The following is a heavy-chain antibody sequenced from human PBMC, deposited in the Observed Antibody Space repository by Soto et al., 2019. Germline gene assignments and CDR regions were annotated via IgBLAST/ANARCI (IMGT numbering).Heavy chain of an antibody. CDR2: ISYDGSNK. V-gene: IGHV3-30-3*01. CDR1: GFTFSSYA. D-gene: IGHD3-10*01. J-gene: IGHJ2*01. Sequence: QVQLVESGGGVVQPGRSLRLSCAASGFTFSSYAMHWVRQAPGKGLEWVAVISYDGSNKYYADSVKGRFTISRDNSKNTLYLQMNSLRAEDTAVYYCARDPLSGKSMVLWYSDLWVRGTLVTVSS. CDR3: ARDPLSGKSMVLWYSDL.